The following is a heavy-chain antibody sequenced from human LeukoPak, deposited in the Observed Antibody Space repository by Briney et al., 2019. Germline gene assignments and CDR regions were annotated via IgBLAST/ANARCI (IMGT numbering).Heavy chain of an antibody. V-gene: IGHV3-23*01. CDR3: ARVISSSSRRWSYYYYGMDV. Sequence: PGGSLRLSCAASGFTFSSYAMSWVRQAPGKGLEWVSAISGSGGSTYYADSVKGRFTISRDNSKNTLYLQMNSLRAEDTAVYYCARVISSSSRRWSYYYYGMDVWGQGTTVTVSS. CDR2: ISGSGGST. J-gene: IGHJ6*02. D-gene: IGHD6-6*01. CDR1: GFTFSSYA.